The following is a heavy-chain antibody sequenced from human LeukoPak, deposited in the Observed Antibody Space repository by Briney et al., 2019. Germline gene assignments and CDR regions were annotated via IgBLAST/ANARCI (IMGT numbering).Heavy chain of an antibody. D-gene: IGHD5-12*01. CDR2: IHPNSGAT. CDR3: ARDMGRYSGYDYDY. Sequence: ASVHVSCKTSVYTFTDYYLHWVRQAPAQGLEWVGLIHPNSGATHYAQKFQGRLTMTRDTSISTVYMELTRLRSDDTAVYCCARDMGRYSGYDYDYWGQGALVTASS. CDR1: VYTFTDYY. V-gene: IGHV1-2*02. J-gene: IGHJ4*02.